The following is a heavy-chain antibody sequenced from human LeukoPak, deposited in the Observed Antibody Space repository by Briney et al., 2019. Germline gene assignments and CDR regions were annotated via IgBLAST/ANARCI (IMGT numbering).Heavy chain of an antibody. CDR1: GFTFSSYW. V-gene: IGHV3-7*01. Sequence: PGGSLRLSCAASGFTFSSYWMSWVRQAPGKGLEWVANIKQDGSEKYCVDSVKGRFTISRDNAKNSLYLQMNSLRAEDTAVYYCAREYSSSWYTARLYFDYWGQGTLVTVSS. D-gene: IGHD6-13*01. J-gene: IGHJ4*02. CDR2: IKQDGSEK. CDR3: AREYSSSWYTARLYFDY.